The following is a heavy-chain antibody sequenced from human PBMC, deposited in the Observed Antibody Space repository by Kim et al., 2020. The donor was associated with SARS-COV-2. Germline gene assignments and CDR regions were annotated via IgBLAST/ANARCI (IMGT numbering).Heavy chain of an antibody. D-gene: IGHD2-15*01. CDR2: IIPIFGTA. V-gene: IGHV1-69*13. CDR1: GGTFSSYA. CDR3: ARDHIGYCSGGSCYPWFDP. Sequence: SVKVSCKASGGTFSSYAISWVRQAPGQGLEWMGGIIPIFGTANYAQKFQGRVTITAGESMSTAYMELSSLRSEDTAVYYCARDHIGYCSGGSCYPWFDPWGQGTLVTVSS. J-gene: IGHJ5*02.